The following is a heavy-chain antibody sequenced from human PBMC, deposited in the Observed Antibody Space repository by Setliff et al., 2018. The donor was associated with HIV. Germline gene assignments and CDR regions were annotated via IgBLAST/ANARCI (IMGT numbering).Heavy chain of an antibody. J-gene: IGHJ4*02. CDR1: GETIRNGFYY. Sequence: SETLSLTCTVSGETIRNGFYYWHWMRQPPGKGLEWIGSIYYSGSTHYKSSLKSRVTMSVAMSKNQFSLKLTSVTAADTSVYYCARHWLSQDLVSGNYRSHYYFDYWGQGMLVTVSS. V-gene: IGHV4-39*01. CDR3: ARHWLSQDLVSGNYRSHYYFDY. CDR2: IYYSGST. D-gene: IGHD3-16*02.